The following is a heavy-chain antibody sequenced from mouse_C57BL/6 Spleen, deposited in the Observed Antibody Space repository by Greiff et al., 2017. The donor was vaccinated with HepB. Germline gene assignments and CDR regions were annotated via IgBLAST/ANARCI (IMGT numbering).Heavy chain of an antibody. J-gene: IGHJ4*01. CDR2: SYPGDGDT. Sequence: QVQLQQPGPELVKPGASVKISCKASGYAFSSSWMNWVKQRPGKGLEWIGRSYPGDGDTNYNGKFKGKATLTADKSSSTAYMQLNSMTSEYSAVYFCARWLLIYAMYYWGQGTTVTVST. CDR1: GYAFSSSW. D-gene: IGHD2-3*01. V-gene: IGHV1-82*01. CDR3: ARWLLIYAMYY.